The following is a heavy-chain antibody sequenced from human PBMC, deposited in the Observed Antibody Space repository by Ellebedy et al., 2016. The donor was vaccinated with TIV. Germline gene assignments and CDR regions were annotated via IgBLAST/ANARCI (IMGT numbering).Heavy chain of an antibody. V-gene: IGHV1-2*02. Sequence: AASVKVSYKASGYTFTGYYIYWVRQAPGQGLEWMGWINPNNGGTNSAQKFQGRVTLTRDTSISTAYMELSNLRSDDTAVFYCARGSYGVGDYFDYWGQGTLVTVSS. CDR1: GYTFTGYY. J-gene: IGHJ4*02. CDR2: INPNNGGT. CDR3: ARGSYGVGDYFDY. D-gene: IGHD1-26*01.